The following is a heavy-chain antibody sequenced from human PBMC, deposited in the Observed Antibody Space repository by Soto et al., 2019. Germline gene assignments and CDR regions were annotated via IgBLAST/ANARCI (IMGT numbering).Heavy chain of an antibody. V-gene: IGHV3-23*01. Sequence: PGGSLRLSCAASRFTFSSYAMSWVRQAPGKGLEWVSGISGTGRSTYYADSVKGRFTISRDNSKNTLYLQMSSLRVDDTAVYYCAKDEGFYFGSGSYYDEWGRGTLVTVSS. CDR3: AKDEGFYFGSGSYYDE. CDR1: RFTFSSYA. J-gene: IGHJ4*02. CDR2: ISGTGRST. D-gene: IGHD3-10*01.